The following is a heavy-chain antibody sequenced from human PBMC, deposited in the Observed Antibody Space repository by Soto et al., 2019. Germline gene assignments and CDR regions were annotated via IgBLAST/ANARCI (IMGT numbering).Heavy chain of an antibody. CDR2: IGTAGDT. CDR3: ARGYPGGVPYGMDV. Sequence: GGSLRLSCAASGFTFSSYDMHWVRQATGKGLEWVSAIGTAGDTYYPGSVKGRFTISRENAKNSLYLQMNSLRAEDTAVYYCARGYPGGVPYGMDVWGQGTTVTVSS. J-gene: IGHJ6*02. D-gene: IGHD2-8*01. V-gene: IGHV3-13*01. CDR1: GFTFSSYD.